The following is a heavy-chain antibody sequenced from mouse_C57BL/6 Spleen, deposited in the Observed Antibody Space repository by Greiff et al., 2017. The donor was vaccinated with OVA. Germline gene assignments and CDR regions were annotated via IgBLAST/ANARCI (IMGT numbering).Heavy chain of an antibody. CDR1: GFTFTDYY. D-gene: IGHD2-5*01. CDR3: ARYGAYYSNLPFAY. CDR2: IRNKANGYTT. Sequence: EVMLVESGGGLVQPGGSLSLSCAASGFTFTDYYMSWVRQPPGKALEWLGFIRNKANGYTTEYSASVKGRFTISRDNSQSILYLQMNALRAEDSATYYCARYGAYYSNLPFAYWGQGTLVTVSA. J-gene: IGHJ3*01. V-gene: IGHV7-3*01.